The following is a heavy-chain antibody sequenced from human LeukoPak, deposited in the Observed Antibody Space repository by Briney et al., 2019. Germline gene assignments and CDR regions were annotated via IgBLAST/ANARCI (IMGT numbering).Heavy chain of an antibody. Sequence: GGSLRLSCAASGFTFNNYAMSWVRQAPGKGLEWVPSISSSSSYIYYADSVKGRFTISRHSSKNTLYLQMNSLRAEDTAVYYCARAWIQLWSFDYWGQGTLVTVSS. D-gene: IGHD5-18*01. CDR2: ISSSSSYI. CDR1: GFTFNNYA. V-gene: IGHV3-21*04. J-gene: IGHJ4*02. CDR3: ARAWIQLWSFDY.